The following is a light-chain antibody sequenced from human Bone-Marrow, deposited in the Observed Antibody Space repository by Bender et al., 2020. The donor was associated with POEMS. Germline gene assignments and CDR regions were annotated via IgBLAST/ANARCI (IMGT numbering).Light chain of an antibody. CDR1: ALPKKY. CDR2: EDS. CDR3: FSTDISGYQRV. J-gene: IGLJ2*01. Sequence: SYELTQPPSVSVSPGQTARITCSGDALPKKYAYWYQQKSGQAPVMVIYEDSKRPSGIPQRFSASSSGTMATLTISGAQVEDEADYYCFSTDISGYQRVFGGGTRLTVL. V-gene: IGLV3-10*01.